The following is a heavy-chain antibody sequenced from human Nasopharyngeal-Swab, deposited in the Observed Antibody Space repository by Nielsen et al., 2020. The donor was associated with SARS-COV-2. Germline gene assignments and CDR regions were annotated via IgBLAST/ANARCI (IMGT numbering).Heavy chain of an antibody. V-gene: IGHV3-21*06. CDR1: GFTFTSYS. CDR2: IGHDGRAT. Sequence: GESLKISCEASGFTFTSYSINWVRQAPGKGLEWVSVIGHDGRATFYPDSLKGRFTTSRDNAKNLVYLQINSLRAEDTAVYYCARDGSVWSRDYWGQGTLDNVSS. J-gene: IGHJ4*02. D-gene: IGHD6-13*01. CDR3: ARDGSVWSRDY.